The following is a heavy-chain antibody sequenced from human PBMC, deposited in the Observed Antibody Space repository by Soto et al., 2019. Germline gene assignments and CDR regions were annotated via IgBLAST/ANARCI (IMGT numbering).Heavy chain of an antibody. CDR3: TRYCYESSGYYVY. J-gene: IGHJ4*02. CDR1: GFNFANYA. V-gene: IGHV3-49*04. CDR2: IRGETNGGTA. Sequence: GGFLRLSCTGSGFNFANYALTWVRQAPGKGLEWVGFIRGETNGGTADYAASLKGRITISRDDSKSIAYLEINSLQTEETAVYYCTRYCYESSGYYVYWGKRTLVTVSS. D-gene: IGHD3-22*01.